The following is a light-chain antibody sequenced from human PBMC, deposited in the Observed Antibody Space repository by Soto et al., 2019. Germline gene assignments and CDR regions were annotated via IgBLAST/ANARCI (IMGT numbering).Light chain of an antibody. J-gene: IGKJ1*01. CDR1: QSVAGN. CDR3: QQYNKWPLT. CDR2: GAS. V-gene: IGKV3D-15*01. Sequence: EIVMSQSPATLSVSPGETATLSCRASQSVAGNLAWYQQKPGQAPRLLIYGASSRATGIPDRFSGSGSGTDFTLTISRLEPEDFTVYYCQQYNKWPLTFGQGTKVDIK.